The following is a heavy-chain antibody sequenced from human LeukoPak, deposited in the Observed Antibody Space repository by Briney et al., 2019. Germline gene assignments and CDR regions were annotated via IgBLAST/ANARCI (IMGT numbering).Heavy chain of an antibody. D-gene: IGHD6-13*01. CDR2: ISSSGSTI. CDR1: GFTFSSYE. J-gene: IGHJ4*02. V-gene: IGHV3-48*03. CDR3: ARSYSSSWYWNY. Sequence: GGSLRLSCAASGFTFSSYEMNWVRQAPGKGLEWVSYISSSGSTIYYADSVKGRFTISRDNAKNSLYLQMNSLRAEDTAVYYCARSYSSSWYWNYWGQGTLVTVSS.